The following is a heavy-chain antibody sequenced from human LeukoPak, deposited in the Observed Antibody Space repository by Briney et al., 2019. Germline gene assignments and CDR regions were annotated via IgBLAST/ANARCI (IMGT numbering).Heavy chain of an antibody. D-gene: IGHD3-10*01. Sequence: GGSLRLSCAASGFTFSSYWMSWVRQAPGKGLEWVANIRQDGSVQNYVDSVKGRFTISRDNAKNTLYLQMNSLRAEDTAVYYCARDYYASGSPKDYWGQGTLVTVSS. CDR2: IRQDGSVQ. J-gene: IGHJ4*02. V-gene: IGHV3-7*01. CDR1: GFTFSSYW. CDR3: ARDYYASGSPKDY.